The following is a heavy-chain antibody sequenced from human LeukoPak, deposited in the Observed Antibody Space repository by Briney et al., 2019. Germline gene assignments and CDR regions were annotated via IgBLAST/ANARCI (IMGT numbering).Heavy chain of an antibody. CDR1: GFIFSSYA. Sequence: GGSLRLSCAASGFIFSSYAMHWVRQAPGKGLEWVAVISYDGSNKYYADSVKGRFTISRDNSKNTLYPQMNGLRAEDTAVYYCASLSSAGSGGFDYWGQGTLVTVSS. CDR3: ASLSSAGSGGFDY. J-gene: IGHJ4*02. CDR2: ISYDGSNK. V-gene: IGHV3-30-3*01. D-gene: IGHD3-22*01.